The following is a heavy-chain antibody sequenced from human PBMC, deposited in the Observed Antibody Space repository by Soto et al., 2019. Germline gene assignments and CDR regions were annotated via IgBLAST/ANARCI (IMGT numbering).Heavy chain of an antibody. Sequence: QVQLQESGPGLVKPSQTLSLTCTVSGGSISSGGYYWSWIRQHPGKGLEWIGYIYYSGSTYYNPSLKSLVXXSXDXXKNPFSLKLSSVTAADTAVYYCARGRIAAADTFDYWGQGTLVTVSS. CDR1: GGSISSGGYY. V-gene: IGHV4-31*01. CDR3: ARGRIAAADTFDY. D-gene: IGHD6-13*01. J-gene: IGHJ4*02. CDR2: IYYSGST.